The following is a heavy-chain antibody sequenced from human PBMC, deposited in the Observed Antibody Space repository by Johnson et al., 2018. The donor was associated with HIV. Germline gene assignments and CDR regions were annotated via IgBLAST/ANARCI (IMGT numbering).Heavy chain of an antibody. CDR3: ARAGPRGDAFDI. V-gene: IGHV3-13*01. D-gene: IGHD3-10*01. CDR1: GFTFSSYD. Sequence: VQLVESGGGLVQPGGSLRLSCAASGFTFSSYDMHWVRQATGKGLEWVSAIGTAGDTYYTDSMRGRFTISRDNSKNTLYLQMNSLRAEDTAVYYCARAGPRGDAFDIWGQGTMVTVSS. J-gene: IGHJ3*02. CDR2: IGTAGDT.